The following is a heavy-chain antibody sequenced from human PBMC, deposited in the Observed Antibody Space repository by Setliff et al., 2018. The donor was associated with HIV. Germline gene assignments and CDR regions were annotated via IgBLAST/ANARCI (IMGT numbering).Heavy chain of an antibody. D-gene: IGHD2-15*01. CDR3: ARDGCSGQRCYLFNWFDP. Sequence: ASVKVSCKASGYSFINHAMHWVRQAPGQRLEWMGWINVGSGKTQYSQEFQGRATITRDTSATTAYMELSSLASEDTAVYYCARDGCSGQRCYLFNWFDPWGQGTLVTVSS. CDR2: INVGSGKT. V-gene: IGHV1-3*01. J-gene: IGHJ5*02. CDR1: GYSFINHA.